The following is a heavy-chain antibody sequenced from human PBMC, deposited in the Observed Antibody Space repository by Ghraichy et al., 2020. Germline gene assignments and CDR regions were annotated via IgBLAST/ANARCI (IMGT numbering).Heavy chain of an antibody. CDR3: ARDRRLESYHFYGLDV. Sequence: GGSLRLSCAASGFTFSTYHMHWVRQAPGKGLEWVSSISSSNTYIYYANSVKGRFTIARDNAKNSLYLRMNSLRAEDTAVYYCARDRRLESYHFYGLDVWGQGTTVTVSS. J-gene: IGHJ6*02. CDR2: ISSSNTYI. CDR1: GFTFSTYH. D-gene: IGHD1-1*01. V-gene: IGHV3-21*01.